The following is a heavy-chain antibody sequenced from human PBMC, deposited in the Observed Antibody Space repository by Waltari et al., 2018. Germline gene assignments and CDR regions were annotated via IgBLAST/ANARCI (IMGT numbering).Heavy chain of an antibody. D-gene: IGHD1-7*01. Sequence: EVQLVESGGGLIQPGGSLRLSCAASGFTFSSYWMHWVRQAPGKGLVWVASINSDGRSTSNADSVKGRFTISRDNAKNTLYLQMNSLRSEDTAMYYCASGNSHAFDTWGQGTMVTVSS. CDR1: GFTFSSYW. CDR2: INSDGRST. V-gene: IGHV3-74*01. J-gene: IGHJ3*02. CDR3: ASGNSHAFDT.